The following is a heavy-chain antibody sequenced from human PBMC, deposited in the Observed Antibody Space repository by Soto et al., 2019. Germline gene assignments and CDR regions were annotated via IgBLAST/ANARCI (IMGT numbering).Heavy chain of an antibody. D-gene: IGHD1-26*01. Sequence: EVQLSESGGGLLQPGGSLRLSCAASGFTFSNNAISWVRQAPGKGLEWVSSIRGSGDNTYYADSVKGRFTISRDNSKNTLYLQMDGLRAEDTAVYYCAKLVGDLGYWGQGTLVTVSS. J-gene: IGHJ4*02. CDR1: GFTFSNNA. CDR3: AKLVGDLGY. CDR2: IRGSGDNT. V-gene: IGHV3-23*01.